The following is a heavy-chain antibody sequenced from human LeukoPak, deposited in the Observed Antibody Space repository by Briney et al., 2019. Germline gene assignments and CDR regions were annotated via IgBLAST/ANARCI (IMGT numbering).Heavy chain of an antibody. Sequence: SQTLSLTCTVSGGSIGSGDYYWRWLRQPPGRGGEWLGYIYYIGSTYYNPSLKSRVTISVDTSKNQFSLKLSSVTAADTAVYYCARRPDCSSTSCYSFWFDHWGQGTLVTVSS. CDR3: ARRPDCSSTSCYSFWFDH. J-gene: IGHJ5*02. CDR1: GGSIGSGDYY. CDR2: IYYIGST. V-gene: IGHV4-30-4*08. D-gene: IGHD2-2*02.